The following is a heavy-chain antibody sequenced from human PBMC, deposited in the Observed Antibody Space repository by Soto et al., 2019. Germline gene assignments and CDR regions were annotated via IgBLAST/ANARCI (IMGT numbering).Heavy chain of an antibody. CDR1: GYTFTGYY. J-gene: IGHJ6*02. D-gene: IGHD3-3*01. Sequence: ASVKVSCKASGYTFTGYYMHWVRQAPGQGLERMGWINPNSGGTNYVQKFQGRVTMTRDTSISTAYMELSRLRSDDTAVYYCARAHFDFWSGYYRYYYYCMDVWGQGTTVTVSS. V-gene: IGHV1-2*02. CDR3: ARAHFDFWSGYYRYYYYCMDV. CDR2: INPNSGGT.